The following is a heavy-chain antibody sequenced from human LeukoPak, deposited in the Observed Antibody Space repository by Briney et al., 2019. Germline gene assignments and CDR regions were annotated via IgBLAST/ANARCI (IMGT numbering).Heavy chain of an antibody. CDR1: GFTFSSYS. J-gene: IGHJ4*02. V-gene: IGHV3-23*01. CDR3: AREVVSSPSYFDS. CDR2: ISGSGGST. D-gene: IGHD2-15*01. Sequence: GGSLRLSCAASGFTFSSYSMNWVRQAPGKGLEWVSAISGSGGSTYYAESVRGRFTISRDNSKNTLYLLMNSLIPEDTAVYYCAREVVSSPSYFDSWGQGTLVTVSS.